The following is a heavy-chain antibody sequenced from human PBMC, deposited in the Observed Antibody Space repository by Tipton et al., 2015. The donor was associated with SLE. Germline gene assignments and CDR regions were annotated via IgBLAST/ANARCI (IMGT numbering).Heavy chain of an antibody. CDR1: GFTVSSNY. Sequence: SLRLSCAASGFTVSSNYMSWFRQAPGKGLEWVSLISGGGATYYGASVKGRFIVSRDDSKNTLYLQMNSLSAEDTAIYYCAKGSGLTDYWGQGTLVTVSS. V-gene: IGHV3-53*01. CDR3: AKGSGLTDY. CDR2: ISGGGAT. J-gene: IGHJ4*02.